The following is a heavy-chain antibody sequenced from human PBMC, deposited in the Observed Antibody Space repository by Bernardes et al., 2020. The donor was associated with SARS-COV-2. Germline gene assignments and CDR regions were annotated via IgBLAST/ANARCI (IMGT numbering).Heavy chain of an antibody. CDR3: ARVDAPMTTVTFRFDY. D-gene: IGHD4-4*01. CDR1: GYTFTGYY. J-gene: IGHJ4*02. Sequence: ASVKVSCKASGYTFTGYYMHWVRQAPGQGLEWMGWINPNSGGTNYAQKFQGWVTMTRDTSISTAYMELSRLRSDDTAVYYCARVDAPMTTVTFRFDYWGQGTLVTVSS. V-gene: IGHV1-2*04. CDR2: INPNSGGT.